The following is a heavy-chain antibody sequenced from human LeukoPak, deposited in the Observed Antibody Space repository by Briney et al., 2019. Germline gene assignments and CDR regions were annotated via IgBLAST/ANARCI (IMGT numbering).Heavy chain of an antibody. V-gene: IGHV3-23*01. CDR3: AKDPVLRFLEWSSPSYLDY. D-gene: IGHD3-3*01. Sequence: GGSLRLSCAASGFTFSSYAMSWVRQAPGKGLEWVSAISGSGGSTYYADSVKGRFTISRDNSKNTLYLQMNSLRAEDTAVYYCAKDPVLRFLEWSSPSYLDYWGQGTLVTVSS. J-gene: IGHJ4*02. CDR1: GFTFSSYA. CDR2: ISGSGGST.